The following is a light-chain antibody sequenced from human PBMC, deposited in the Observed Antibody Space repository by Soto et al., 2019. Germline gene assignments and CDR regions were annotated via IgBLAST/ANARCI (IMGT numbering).Light chain of an antibody. Sequence: QSVLTQPRSVSGSPGQSVTISCTGTSSDVGGYNYVSWYQQHPGKAPKLMIYDVSKRPSGVPDRFSGSKSGNTASLTISGLQAEDEAVYYCCSYAGSPYDVVFGGGTKLTVL. CDR2: DVS. J-gene: IGLJ2*01. CDR1: SSDVGGYNY. V-gene: IGLV2-11*01. CDR3: CSYAGSPYDVV.